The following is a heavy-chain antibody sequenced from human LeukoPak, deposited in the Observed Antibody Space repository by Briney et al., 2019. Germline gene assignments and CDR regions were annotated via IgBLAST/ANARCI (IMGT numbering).Heavy chain of an antibody. V-gene: IGHV3-48*03. CDR2: ISSSGSTI. J-gene: IGHJ4*02. D-gene: IGHD4/OR15-4a*01. CDR1: GFTFSSYE. CDR3: ARATYGDFDY. Sequence: GGSLRLSCAASGFTFSSYEMNWVRQAPGKGLEWVSYISSSGSTIYYADSVKGRFTISRDNAKNSLYLQMNSLRAEDTAVYYCARATYGDFDYWGQGTLVTVSS.